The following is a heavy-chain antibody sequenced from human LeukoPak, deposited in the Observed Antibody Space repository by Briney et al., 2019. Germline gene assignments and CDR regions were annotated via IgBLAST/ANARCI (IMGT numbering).Heavy chain of an antibody. V-gene: IGHV1-18*01. CDR3: ARAPFRYSSGWPGKGFDY. Sequence: ASVKVSCKASGYTFTSYAMNWVRQAPGQGLEWMGWISAYNGNTNYAQKLQGRVTMTTDTSTSTAYMELRSLRSDDTAVYYCARAPFRYSSGWPGKGFDYWGQGTLVTVSS. CDR2: ISAYNGNT. CDR1: GYTFTSYA. D-gene: IGHD6-19*01. J-gene: IGHJ4*02.